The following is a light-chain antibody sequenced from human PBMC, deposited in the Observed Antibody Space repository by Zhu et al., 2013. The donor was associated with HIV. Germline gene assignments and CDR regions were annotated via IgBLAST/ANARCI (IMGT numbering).Light chain of an antibody. CDR2: DAS. J-gene: IGKJ1*01. Sequence: EIVLTQSPGTLSVSPGERATLSCRASQSVDNNLAWYQHKPGQAPRLLMYDASTRDTGVPARFSGSGSGTEFTLTISSLQSEEFAVYYCQQYNNWPRTFGQGTKVEI. V-gene: IGKV3-15*01. CDR3: QQYNNWPRT. CDR1: QSVDNN.